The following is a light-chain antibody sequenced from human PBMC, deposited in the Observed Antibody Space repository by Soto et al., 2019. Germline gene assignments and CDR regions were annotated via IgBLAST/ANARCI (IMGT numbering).Light chain of an antibody. Sequence: DIQMTQSPSTLSASVGDRVTITCRASQSVRSWLAWYQQKPGRAPKFLIYDASSLESGVPSRFSGSGSGTEFTLTISNLQPDDFATYYCQQGYSTPWTFGQGTKVEIK. CDR2: DAS. V-gene: IGKV1-5*01. CDR3: QQGYSTPWT. J-gene: IGKJ1*01. CDR1: QSVRSW.